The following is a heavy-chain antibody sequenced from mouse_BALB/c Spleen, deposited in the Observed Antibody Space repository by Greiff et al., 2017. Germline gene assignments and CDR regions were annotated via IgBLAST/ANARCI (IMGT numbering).Heavy chain of an antibody. CDR2: ISSGSSTI. J-gene: IGHJ2*01. CDR1: GFTFSSFG. CDR3: ARSDGKDYFDY. D-gene: IGHD2-1*01. V-gene: IGHV5-17*02. Sequence: EVHLVESGGGLVQPGGSRKLSCAASGFTFSSFGMHWVRQAPEKGLEWVAYISSGSSTIYYADTVKGRFTISRDNPKNTLFLQMTSLRSEDTAMYYCARSDGKDYFDYWGQGTTLTVSS.